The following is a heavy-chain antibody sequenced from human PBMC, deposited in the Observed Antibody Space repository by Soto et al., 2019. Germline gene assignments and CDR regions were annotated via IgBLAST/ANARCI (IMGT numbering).Heavy chain of an antibody. CDR3: ARDRLRGYDSSGFYS. Sequence: ASVKVSCKASGYTFTSYYIHWVRQAPGQGPEWMGIINPDVGSTNYAQKFQGRVTMTRDTSTSTVYMELSSLRSEDAAVYYCARDRLRGYDSSGFYSWGQGTMVTVSS. D-gene: IGHD3-22*01. V-gene: IGHV1-46*01. J-gene: IGHJ4*02. CDR2: INPDVGST. CDR1: GYTFTSYY.